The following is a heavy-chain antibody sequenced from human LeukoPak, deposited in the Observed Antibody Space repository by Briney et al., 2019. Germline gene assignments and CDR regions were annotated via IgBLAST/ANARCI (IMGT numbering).Heavy chain of an antibody. CDR2: ISSSSSYT. Sequence: GGSLRLSCAASGFTFSDYYMSWIRQAPGKGLEWVSYISSSSSYTNYADSVKGRFTISRDNAKNSPYLQMNSLRAEDTAVYYCARLVVEADYYYGMDVWGKGTTVTVSS. V-gene: IGHV3-11*06. D-gene: IGHD2-15*01. CDR1: GFTFSDYY. CDR3: ARLVVEADYYYGMDV. J-gene: IGHJ6*04.